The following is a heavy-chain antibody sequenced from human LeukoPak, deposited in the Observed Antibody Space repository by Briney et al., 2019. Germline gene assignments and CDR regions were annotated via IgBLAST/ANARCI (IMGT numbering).Heavy chain of an antibody. Sequence: ASVKVSCKASGYTFTGYYMHWVRQAPGQGLEWMGWINPNSGGTNYAQKFQGRVTMTRDTSISTADMELSRLRSDDTAVYYCARGTRQYSSDRSGYIALASGGQGTLATVPP. CDR2: INPNSGGT. V-gene: IGHV1-2*02. D-gene: IGHD3-22*01. J-gene: IGHJ4*02. CDR1: GYTFTGYY. CDR3: ARGTRQYSSDRSGYIALAS.